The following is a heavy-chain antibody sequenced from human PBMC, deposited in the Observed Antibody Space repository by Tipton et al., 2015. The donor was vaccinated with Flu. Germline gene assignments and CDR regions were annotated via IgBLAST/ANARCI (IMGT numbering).Heavy chain of an antibody. CDR3: ARSRIPEPSPFY. J-gene: IGHJ4*02. CDR2: VSRSGST. Sequence: TLSLTCAVSGDSISSDYHWGWIRQFPGKGLEWIGTVSRSGSTIYSPSLKSRVTISVDTSKNQFSLKLSSVTAADTAVYYCARSRIPEPSPFYWGQGTRVTVSS. D-gene: IGHD1-14*01. V-gene: IGHV4-38-2*01. CDR1: GDSISSDYH.